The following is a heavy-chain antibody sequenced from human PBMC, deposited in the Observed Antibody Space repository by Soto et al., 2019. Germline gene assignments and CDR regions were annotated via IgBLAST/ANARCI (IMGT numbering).Heavy chain of an antibody. CDR2: IYWDDDK. CDR3: ARAGYTSGSDNWFDP. D-gene: IGHD6-19*01. CDR1: GFSLSTSGVG. J-gene: IGHJ5*02. V-gene: IGHV2-5*02. Sequence: QITLKESGPTLVKPTQTLTLTCTFSGFSLSTSGVGVGWIRQPPGKALEWLALIYWDDDKRYSPSLKSRLTITKDTSKNQVVLTLTNMDPVDTATYYCARAGYTSGSDNWFDPWGQGTLVIVSS.